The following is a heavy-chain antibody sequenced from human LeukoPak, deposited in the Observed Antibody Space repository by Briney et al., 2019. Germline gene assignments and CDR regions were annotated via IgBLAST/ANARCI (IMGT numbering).Heavy chain of an antibody. V-gene: IGHV4-59*12. CDR1: GGSISSYY. J-gene: IGHJ4*02. CDR2: IYYSGST. CDR3: ARDGPSAVDY. Sequence: SETLSLTCTVSGGSISSYYWSRIRQPPGKGLEWIGYIYYSGSTNYNPSLKSRVTISVDTSKNQFSLKLSSVTAADTAVYYCARDGPSAVDYWGQGTLVTVSS.